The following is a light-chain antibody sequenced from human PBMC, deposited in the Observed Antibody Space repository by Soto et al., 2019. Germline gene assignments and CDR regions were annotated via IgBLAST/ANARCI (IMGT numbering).Light chain of an antibody. CDR3: CSYAGSYTLV. J-gene: IGLJ2*01. CDR2: DVT. CDR1: GSDVGGYNY. V-gene: IGLV2-11*01. Sequence: QSVLTQPRSVSGSPGQSVTISCTGTGSDVGGYNYVSWYQQHPGKAPKLMINDVTKRPSGVPDRFSGSKSGNTASLTISGLPAEDEADYYCCSYAGSYTLVFGGGTKLTVL.